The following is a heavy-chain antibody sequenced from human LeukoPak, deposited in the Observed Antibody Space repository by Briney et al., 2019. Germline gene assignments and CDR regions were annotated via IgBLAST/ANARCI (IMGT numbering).Heavy chain of an antibody. V-gene: IGHV1-69*04. CDR2: IIPILGIA. D-gene: IGHD4-17*01. CDR1: GGTFSSYA. J-gene: IGHJ4*02. CDR3: ARVTYGDYAH. Sequence: SVKVSCKASGGTFSSYAISWVRQAHGQGLEWMGRIIPILGIANYAQKFQGRVTITADKSTSTAYMELSSLRSEDTAVYYCARVTYGDYAHWGQGTLVTVSS.